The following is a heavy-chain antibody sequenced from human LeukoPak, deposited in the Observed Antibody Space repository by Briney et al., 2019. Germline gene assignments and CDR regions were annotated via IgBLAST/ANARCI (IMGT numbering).Heavy chain of an antibody. V-gene: IGHV3-23*01. CDR3: AKVEAARPYDILTGYYFDY. Sequence: PGGSLRPSCAASGFTFSSYAMSWVRQAPGKGLEWVSAISGSGGSTYYADSVKGRFTISRDNSKNTLYLQMNSLRAEDTAVYYCAKVEAARPYDILTGYYFDYWGQGTLVTVSS. D-gene: IGHD3-9*01. CDR1: GFTFSSYA. J-gene: IGHJ4*02. CDR2: ISGSGGST.